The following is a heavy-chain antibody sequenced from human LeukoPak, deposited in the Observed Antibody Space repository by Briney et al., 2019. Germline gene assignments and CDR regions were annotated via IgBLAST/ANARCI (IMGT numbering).Heavy chain of an antibody. CDR2: ISGSGGST. V-gene: IGHV3-23*01. CDR1: GFTFSSYA. Sequence: PGGSLRLSCAASGFTFSSYAMSWVRQAPGKGLEWVSAISGSGGSTYYADSVKGRFTISRDNSKNTLYPQMNSLRAEDTAVYYCANSPTLSSSSVPYYYYYGMDVWGQGTTVTVSS. D-gene: IGHD6-6*01. J-gene: IGHJ6*02. CDR3: ANSPTLSSSSVPYYYYYGMDV.